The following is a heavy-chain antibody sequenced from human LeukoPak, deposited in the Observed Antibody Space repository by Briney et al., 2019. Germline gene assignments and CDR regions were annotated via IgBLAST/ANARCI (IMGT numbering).Heavy chain of an antibody. D-gene: IGHD6-13*01. CDR2: ISSSSSYI. CDR1: GFTFSSYS. V-gene: IGHV3-21*01. Sequence: KPGGSLRLSCAASGFTFSSYSMNWVRQAPGKGLEWVSSISSSSSYIYYSDSVKGRFTISRDNAKNSLYLQMNSLRAEDTAVYYCARERYSSSWIFDYWGQGTLVTVSS. CDR3: ARERYSSSWIFDY. J-gene: IGHJ4*02.